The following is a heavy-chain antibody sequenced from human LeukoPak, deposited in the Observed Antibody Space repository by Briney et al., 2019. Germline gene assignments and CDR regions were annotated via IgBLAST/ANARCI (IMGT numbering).Heavy chain of an antibody. J-gene: IGHJ4*02. V-gene: IGHV4-4*02. D-gene: IGHD3-10*01. CDR3: ARGGTMVRGVPDY. Sequence: SGTLSLTCAVSGGSISSSNWWSWVRQPPGKGLEWIGEIYHSGSTYYNPSLKSRVTISVDTSKNQFSLKLSSVTAADTAVYYCARGGTMVRGVPDYWGQGTLVTVSS. CDR2: IYHSGST. CDR1: GGSISSSNW.